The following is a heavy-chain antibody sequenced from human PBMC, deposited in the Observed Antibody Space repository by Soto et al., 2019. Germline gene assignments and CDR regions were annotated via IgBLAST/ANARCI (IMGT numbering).Heavy chain of an antibody. D-gene: IGHD2-8*01. CDR1: GYTFTSYD. CDR2: MNPNSGNT. CDR3: ARNLGVLMVHASYGLFDP. V-gene: IGHV1-8*01. Sequence: QVQLVQSGAEVKKPGASVKVSCKASGYTFTSYDINWVRQATGQGLEWMGWMNPNSGNTGYAQKFQGRVTMTRNTSISTAYMELSSLRSEDTAVYYCARNLGVLMVHASYGLFDPWGQGTLVTVSS. J-gene: IGHJ5*02.